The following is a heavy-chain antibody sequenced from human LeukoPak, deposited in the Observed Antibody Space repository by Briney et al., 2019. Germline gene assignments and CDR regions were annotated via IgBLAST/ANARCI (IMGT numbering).Heavy chain of an antibody. Sequence: GASVKVSCKASGYTFTDYYLHWVRQAPGQGLEWMGWINPNSGGTNYAQKFQGRVTMTRDTSISTAYMELSRLRSDDTAVYYCARGRGLGSYLANWGQGTLVTVSS. CDR2: INPNSGGT. CDR1: GYTFTDYY. J-gene: IGHJ4*02. D-gene: IGHD1-26*01. CDR3: ARGRGLGSYLAN. V-gene: IGHV1-2*02.